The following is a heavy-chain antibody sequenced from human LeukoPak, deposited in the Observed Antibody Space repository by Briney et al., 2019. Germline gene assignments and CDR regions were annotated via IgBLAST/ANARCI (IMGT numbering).Heavy chain of an antibody. V-gene: IGHV4-59*08. D-gene: IGHD3-10*01. CDR2: IYYSGST. CDR3: ERRGYLGIGSKPQVAFDI. Sequence: SETLSLTCTVSGGSIRSYYWSWIRQPPGKGLEWIGYIYYSGSTNYHPSLKSRVTISVDTSKNQFSLKLSSVTAADTAVYYCERRGYLGIGSKPQVAFDIWGQGTMVTVSS. CDR1: GGSIRSYY. J-gene: IGHJ3*02.